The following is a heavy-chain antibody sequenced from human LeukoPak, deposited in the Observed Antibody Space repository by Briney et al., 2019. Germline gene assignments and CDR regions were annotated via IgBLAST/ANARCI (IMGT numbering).Heavy chain of an antibody. CDR3: ASDGDLLDY. CDR2: INHSGST. V-gene: IGHV4-34*01. CDR1: GGSFSGYY. Sequence: PSDTLSLTCAVYGGSFSGYYWGWIRQPPGKGLEWIGEINHSGSTNYNPSLKSRVTISVDTSKNQFSLKLSSVTAADTAVYYCASDGDLLDYWGQGTLVTVSS. D-gene: IGHD4-17*01. J-gene: IGHJ4*02.